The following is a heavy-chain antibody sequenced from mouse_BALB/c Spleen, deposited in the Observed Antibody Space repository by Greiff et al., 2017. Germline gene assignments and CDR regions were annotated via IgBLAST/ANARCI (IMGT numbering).Heavy chain of an antibody. Sequence: VQLQQSGAELVKPGASVKLSCTASGFHIKDTYMHWVKQRPEQGLEWIGRIDPANGNTKYDPKFQGKATITADTSSNTAYLQLSSLTSEDTAVYYCARGYGSTLDYWGQGTTLTVSS. CDR3: ARGYGSTLDY. J-gene: IGHJ2*01. V-gene: IGHV14-3*02. D-gene: IGHD1-1*01. CDR1: GFHIKDTY. CDR2: IDPANGNT.